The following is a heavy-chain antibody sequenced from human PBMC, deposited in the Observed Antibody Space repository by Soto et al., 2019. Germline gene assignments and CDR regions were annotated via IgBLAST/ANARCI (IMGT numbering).Heavy chain of an antibody. J-gene: IGHJ6*02. CDR3: AREYYYTMDV. CDR1: GFTFRDYY. V-gene: IGHV3-11*05. CDR2: IDSSTKYT. Sequence: QVQLVESGGGLVRPGGSLRLSCEASGFTFRDYYMTWFRQAPGKGLEWLSYIDSSTKYTNYADSVKGRFTISRDNAKNSLYLQMNSLRADYTAVYYCAREYYYTMDVWGQGTMVTVSS.